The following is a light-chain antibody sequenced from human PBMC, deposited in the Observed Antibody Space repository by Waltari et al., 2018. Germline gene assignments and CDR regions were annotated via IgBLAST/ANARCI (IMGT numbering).Light chain of an antibody. Sequence: EILLTQSPGTLSLSPGERATLSCRASQVVTSNSLAWYKQSPGQSPSLLIYGASTRATGVPDKISGSGSGTDFTLTINKLEPEDFAVYYCQQYGTAPHTFGGGTKVEV. CDR2: GAS. CDR1: QVVTSNS. V-gene: IGKV3-20*01. J-gene: IGKJ4*01. CDR3: QQYGTAPHT.